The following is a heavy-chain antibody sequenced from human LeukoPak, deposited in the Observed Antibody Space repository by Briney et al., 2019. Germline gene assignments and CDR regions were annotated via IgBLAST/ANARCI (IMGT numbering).Heavy chain of an antibody. V-gene: IGHV3-23*01. J-gene: IGHJ4*02. CDR1: GFTFSSYG. CDR3: AKVFPYYDSSGRYFDY. CDR2: ISGSGGST. D-gene: IGHD3-22*01. Sequence: PGGSLRLSCAASGFTFSSYGMSWVRQAPGKGLVWVSGISGSGGSTYYADSVEGRFTISRDNSKNTLYLQMNSLRAEDTAVYYCAKVFPYYDSSGRYFDYWGQGTLVTVSS.